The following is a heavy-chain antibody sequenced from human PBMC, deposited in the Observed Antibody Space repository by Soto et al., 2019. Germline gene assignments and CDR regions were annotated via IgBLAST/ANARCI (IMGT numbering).Heavy chain of an antibody. D-gene: IGHD6-6*01. CDR2: VYSSWTT. CDR3: ARVTGQLVQGYYYYGMDV. Sequence: SETLSLTCSVSGGSINSYRWSGIRQPAGKGLEWIGRVYSSWTTDYNPSLNSRATMSVETSKNQFSLKLSSVTAADTAVYYCARVTGQLVQGYYYYGMDVWGHGTTVTFSS. J-gene: IGHJ6*02. V-gene: IGHV4-4*07. CDR1: GGSINSYR.